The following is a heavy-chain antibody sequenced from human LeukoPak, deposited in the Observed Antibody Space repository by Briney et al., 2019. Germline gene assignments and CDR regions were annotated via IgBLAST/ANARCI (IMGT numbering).Heavy chain of an antibody. CDR3: ASTYCGGDCYSLPYFDY. V-gene: IGHV1-69*05. CDR1: GGTFSSYA. CDR2: IIPIFGTA. Sequence: SVKVSCKASGGTFSSYAISWVRQAPGQGLEWMGGIIPIFGTANYAQRFQGRVTTTTDESTSTAYMELSSLRSDDTAVYYCASTYCGGDCYSLPYFDYWGQGTQVTVSS. D-gene: IGHD2-21*02. J-gene: IGHJ4*02.